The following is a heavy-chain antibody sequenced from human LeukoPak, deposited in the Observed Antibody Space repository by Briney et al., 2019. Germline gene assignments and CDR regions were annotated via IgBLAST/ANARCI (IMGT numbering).Heavy chain of an antibody. Sequence: SETLSLTCVVSGGSISSSDYYWAWIRQPPGKGLEWIGSIYYSGSTLYNSSLKSRVTISVDASTNQFSLKLNSVTAADTAVYYCARESQWLVFDYWGQGTLVTVSS. CDR3: ARESQWLVFDY. V-gene: IGHV4-39*02. CDR2: IYYSGST. D-gene: IGHD6-19*01. J-gene: IGHJ4*02. CDR1: GGSISSSDYY.